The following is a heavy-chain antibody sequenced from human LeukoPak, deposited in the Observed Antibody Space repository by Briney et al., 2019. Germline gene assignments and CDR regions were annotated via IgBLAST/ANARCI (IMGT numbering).Heavy chain of an antibody. CDR3: ARVGYYGSGSYYEVPSAFDY. Sequence: GGSLRLSSAASGFTFSSYEMNWVRQAPGKGLEWVSYINSSGSTIYYADSVKGRFTISRDNAKNSLYLQMNSLRAEDTAVYYCARVGYYGSGSYYEVPSAFDYWGQGTLVTVSS. V-gene: IGHV3-48*03. CDR2: INSSGSTI. CDR1: GFTFSSYE. D-gene: IGHD3-10*01. J-gene: IGHJ4*02.